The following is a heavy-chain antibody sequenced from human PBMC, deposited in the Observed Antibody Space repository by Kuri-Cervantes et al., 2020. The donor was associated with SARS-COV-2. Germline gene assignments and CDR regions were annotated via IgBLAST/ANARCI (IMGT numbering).Heavy chain of an antibody. CDR3: AKDQHGIVVVVAAIDY. V-gene: IGHV3-11*04. D-gene: IGHD2-15*01. Sequence: GGSLRLSCTASGFIFGDYYMTWIRQAPGKGLEWVSNIGPSGTTKYYADSVKGRFTISRDNAKNSLYLQMSSLRAEDTAVYYCAKDQHGIVVVVAAIDYWGQGALVTVSS. CDR1: GFIFGDYY. CDR2: IGPSGTTK. J-gene: IGHJ4*02.